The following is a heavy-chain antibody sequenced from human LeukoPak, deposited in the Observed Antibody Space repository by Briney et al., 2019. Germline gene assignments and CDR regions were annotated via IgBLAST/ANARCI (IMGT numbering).Heavy chain of an antibody. V-gene: IGHV3-23*01. J-gene: IGHJ4*02. CDR1: GFTFNNNA. D-gene: IGHD2-2*01. CDR2: ISGSGGST. Sequence: HPGGSLRLSCAASGFTFNNNAMNWVRQAPGRGLEWVSAISGSGGSTYYADSLKGRFTISRDNSKNTLYLQMNSLRAEDTAVYYCAKDWQGGYAPYFDYWGQGTLVTVSS. CDR3: AKDWQGGYAPYFDY.